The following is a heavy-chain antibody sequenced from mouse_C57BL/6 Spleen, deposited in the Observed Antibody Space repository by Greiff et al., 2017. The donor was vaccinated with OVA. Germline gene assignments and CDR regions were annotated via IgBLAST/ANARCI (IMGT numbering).Heavy chain of an antibody. Sequence: EVQLQQSGPELVKPGASVKMSCKASGYTFTDYNMPWVKQSHGKSLEWIGYINPNNGGTSYNQKFKGKATLTVNKSSSTAYMELRSLTSEDSAVYYCAVLRPSYWYFDVWGTGTTVTVSS. CDR3: AVLRPSYWYFDV. CDR1: GYTFTDYN. J-gene: IGHJ1*03. V-gene: IGHV1-22*01. D-gene: IGHD1-2*01. CDR2: INPNNGGT.